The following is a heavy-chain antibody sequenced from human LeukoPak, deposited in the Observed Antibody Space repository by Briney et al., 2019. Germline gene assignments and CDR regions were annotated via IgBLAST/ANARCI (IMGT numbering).Heavy chain of an antibody. CDR1: GGSFNGYY. Sequence: SETLSLTCVVYGGSFNGYYWSWIRQPPGKGLEWIGEINHSGSTNYNPSLKSRVTILVDTSKNQFSLKLSSVTAEDTAVCYCARGHSPVTTKVLYFQHWGQGTLVTVSS. CDR2: INHSGST. V-gene: IGHV4-34*01. CDR3: ARGHSPVTTKVLYFQH. J-gene: IGHJ1*01. D-gene: IGHD4-17*01.